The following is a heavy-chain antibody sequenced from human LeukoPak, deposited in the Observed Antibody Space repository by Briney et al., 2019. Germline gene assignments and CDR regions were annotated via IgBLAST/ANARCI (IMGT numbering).Heavy chain of an antibody. CDR2: ISSSGSTI. CDR3: ARGIRAITMIVVVSYYYYYYMDV. J-gene: IGHJ6*03. D-gene: IGHD3-22*01. CDR1: GFTFSSYE. V-gene: IGHV3-48*03. Sequence: GGSLRLSCAASGFTFSSYEMNWVRQAPGKGLEWVSYISSSGSTIYYADSVKGRFTISRDNAKNSLYLQMNSLRAEDTAVHYCARGIRAITMIVVVSYYYYYYMDVWGKGTTVTISS.